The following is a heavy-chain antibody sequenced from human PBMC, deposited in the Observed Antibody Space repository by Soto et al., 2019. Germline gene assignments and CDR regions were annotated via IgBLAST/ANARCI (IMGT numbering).Heavy chain of an antibody. Sequence: SVKVSCKASGGTFSSYAIIWVRQAPGQGLEWMGGIIPIFGTANYAQKFQGRVTITADESTSTAYMELSSLRSEDTAVYHCARDNLEPDIVGATFWFDPRGQGTLVTVSS. D-gene: IGHD1-26*01. V-gene: IGHV1-69*13. CDR3: ARDNLEPDIVGATFWFDP. CDR1: GGTFSSYA. CDR2: IIPIFGTA. J-gene: IGHJ5*02.